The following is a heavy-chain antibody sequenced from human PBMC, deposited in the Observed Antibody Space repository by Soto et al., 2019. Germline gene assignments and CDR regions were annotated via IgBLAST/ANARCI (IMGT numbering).Heavy chain of an antibody. CDR1: GFTFSSYA. CDR3: ARDKEPDYVFLDAFDI. J-gene: IGHJ3*02. V-gene: IGHV3-30-3*01. Sequence: GGSLRLSCAASGFTFSSYAMHWVRQAPGKGLEWVAVISYDRSNKYYADSVKGRFTISRDNSKNTLYLQMNSLRAEDTAVYYCARDKEPDYVFLDAFDIWGQGTMVTVSS. CDR2: ISYDRSNK. D-gene: IGHD4-17*01.